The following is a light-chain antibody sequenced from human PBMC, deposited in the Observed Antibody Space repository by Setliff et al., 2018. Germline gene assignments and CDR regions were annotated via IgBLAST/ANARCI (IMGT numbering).Light chain of an antibody. CDR1: SSDVGGYNY. J-gene: IGLJ2*01. CDR3: SSCASSSTLV. V-gene: IGLV2-14*03. Sequence: SALTQPASVSGSPGQSITISCTGTSSDVGGYNYVSWYQQHPGKAPKLMIYDVTKRPSGVSNRFSGSKSGNTAALTISGLQAEDEADYYCSSCASSSTLVFGGGTNVTVL. CDR2: DVT.